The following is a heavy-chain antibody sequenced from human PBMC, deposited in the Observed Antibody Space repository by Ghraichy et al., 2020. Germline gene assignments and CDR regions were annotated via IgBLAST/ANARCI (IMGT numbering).Heavy chain of an antibody. CDR3: ARADCGGTRCNRHFDR. CDR2: TYYSGST. J-gene: IGHJ4*02. D-gene: IGHD2-21*01. V-gene: IGHV4-31*03. Sequence: SQTLSLTCTVAAGSISSGGYYWSWIRQHPGKGLEWIGYTYYSGSTYYNPSLKSRVSMSVDTSKNQVSLRLSSVTAADTAVYYCARADCGGTRCNRHFDRWGQGTLVTVSS. CDR1: AGSISSGGYY.